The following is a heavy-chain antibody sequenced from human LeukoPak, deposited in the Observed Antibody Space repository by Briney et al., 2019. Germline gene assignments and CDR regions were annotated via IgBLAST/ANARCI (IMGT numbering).Heavy chain of an antibody. CDR2: IYYSGSAIYYNGDT. CDR3: VSLTRESPPRGNRDLWSGYSDY. J-gene: IGHJ4*02. CDR1: GVSMSSYY. V-gene: IGHV4-59*01. D-gene: IGHD3-3*01. Sequence: KTSETLSLTCTVSGVSMSSYYWSWIRQPPGKGLEWIGYIYYSGSAIYYNGDTHYNPSLKSRVTISLDTSRNHFSLILSSVTAADTAIYYCVSLTRESPPRGNRDLWSGYSDYWGQGTLVTVSS.